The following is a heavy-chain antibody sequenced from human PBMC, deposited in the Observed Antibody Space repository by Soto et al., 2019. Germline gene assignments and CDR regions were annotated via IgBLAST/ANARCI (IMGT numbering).Heavy chain of an antibody. D-gene: IGHD6-19*01. CDR3: ATGRAVAGYYYYYYMDV. Sequence: GASVKVSCKVSGYTLTELSVHWVRQAPGKGLEWMGGFDPEDGETIYAQKFQGRVTMTEDTSTDTAYMELSSLRSEDTAVYYCATGRAVAGYYYYYYMDVSGKGTTVTVSS. CDR2: FDPEDGET. V-gene: IGHV1-24*01. J-gene: IGHJ6*03. CDR1: GYTLTELS.